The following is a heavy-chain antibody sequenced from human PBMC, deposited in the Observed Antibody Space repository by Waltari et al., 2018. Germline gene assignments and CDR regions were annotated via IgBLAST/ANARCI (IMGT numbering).Heavy chain of an antibody. Sequence: EVQLVESGGGLVKPGGSLRLSCAASGFTFSSYSMTWVRQAPGKGLEWVSSSSSSSSYIYYADSVKGRFTISRDNAKNSLYLQMNSLRAEDTAVYYCASEYQLPGSYYFDYWGQGTLVTVSS. V-gene: IGHV3-21*01. CDR2: SSSSSSYI. J-gene: IGHJ4*02. CDR1: GFTFSSYS. CDR3: ASEYQLPGSYYFDY. D-gene: IGHD2-2*01.